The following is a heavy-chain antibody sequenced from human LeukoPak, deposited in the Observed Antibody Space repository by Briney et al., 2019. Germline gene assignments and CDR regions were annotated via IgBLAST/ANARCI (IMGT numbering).Heavy chain of an antibody. Sequence: ASVKVSCKASGYTFTGYYMHWVRQAPGQGLEWMGWINPNSGGTNYAQKFQGRVTMTRDTSISTAYMELSRLRSDDTAVYYCARDRVETYYDSSGWSAFDIWGQGTMVTVSS. D-gene: IGHD3-22*01. CDR1: GYTFTGYY. CDR3: ARDRVETYYDSSGWSAFDI. V-gene: IGHV1-2*02. J-gene: IGHJ3*02. CDR2: INPNSGGT.